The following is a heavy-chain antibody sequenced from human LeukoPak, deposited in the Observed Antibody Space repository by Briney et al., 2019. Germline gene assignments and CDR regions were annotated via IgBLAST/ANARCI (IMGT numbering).Heavy chain of an antibody. J-gene: IGHJ4*02. D-gene: IGHD1-26*01. V-gene: IGHV1-46*01. CDR2: INPSGGST. CDR3: ARDSHTRSFDY. Sequence: ASVKVSFKASGYTFTGYYMHWVRQAPGQGLEWMGIINPSGGSTSYAQKFQGRVTMTRDMSTSTVYMELSSLRSEDTAVYYCARDSHTRSFDYWGQGTLVTVSS. CDR1: GYTFTGYY.